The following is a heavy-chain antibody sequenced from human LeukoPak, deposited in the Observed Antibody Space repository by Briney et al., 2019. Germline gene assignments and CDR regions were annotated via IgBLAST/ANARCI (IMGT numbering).Heavy chain of an antibody. CDR3: ARDNSVRDEAWWFNP. CDR1: GYTFTSNY. CDR2: ISPSGGST. D-gene: IGHD5-24*01. J-gene: IGHJ5*02. V-gene: IGHV1-46*01. Sequence: GASVKVSCKAFGYTFTSNYMHWVRQAHGQGPEWMGVISPSGGSTTYAQKFQGRVTLTRDMFTSTDYLELSSLRSEDTAVYYCARDNSVRDEAWWFNPWGRGTLVTVSS.